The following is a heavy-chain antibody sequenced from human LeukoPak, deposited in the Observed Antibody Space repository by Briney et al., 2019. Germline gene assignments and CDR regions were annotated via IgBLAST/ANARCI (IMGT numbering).Heavy chain of an antibody. CDR2: ISISGSTI. D-gene: IGHD4-17*01. J-gene: IGHJ6*02. Sequence: PGMSLRLSCAASGFTFSNYEMNWVRQAPGKGLEWVSYISISGSTIYYADSVKGRFTISRDNAKNSLYLQMNSLRAEDTAVYYCVKAGTTPTGYYYGMDVWGQGTTVTVSS. CDR1: GFTFSNYE. V-gene: IGHV3-48*03. CDR3: VKAGTTPTGYYYGMDV.